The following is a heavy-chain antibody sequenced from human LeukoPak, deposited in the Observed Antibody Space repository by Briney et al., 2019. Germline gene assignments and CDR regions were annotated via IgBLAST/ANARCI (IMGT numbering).Heavy chain of an antibody. CDR1: GGSFSGYY. D-gene: IGHD2-2*01. V-gene: IGHV4-34*01. J-gene: IGHJ5*01. Sequence: SETLSLTCAVYGGSFSGYYWSWIRQPPGKGLEWIGEINHSGSTNYNPSLKSRVTISVDTSKNQFSLKLSSVTAADTAVYYCARDRMTGYCSSTSCYEGGYNWFDSWGQGTLVTVSS. CDR3: ARDRMTGYCSSTSCYEGGYNWFDS. CDR2: INHSGST.